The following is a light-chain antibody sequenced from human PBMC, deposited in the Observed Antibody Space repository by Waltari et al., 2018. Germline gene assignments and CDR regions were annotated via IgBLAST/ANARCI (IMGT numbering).Light chain of an antibody. CDR2: TTS. Sequence: IQLTQSPSSLSASVGDRVTITCRSSQVIGRFLNWYQQKPGRAPNLLIYTTSTLLRGVPARFSGSGSGKDFTLSITGLQREDFATYYCQQSYNVSFTFGPGTTVDLK. CDR1: QVIGRF. CDR3: QQSYNVSFT. V-gene: IGKV1-39*01. J-gene: IGKJ3*01.